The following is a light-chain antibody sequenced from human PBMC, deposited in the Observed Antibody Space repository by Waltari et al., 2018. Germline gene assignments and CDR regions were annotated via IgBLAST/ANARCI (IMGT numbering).Light chain of an antibody. J-gene: IGLJ1*01. CDR1: ASDVGAYDF. CDR2: EVS. Sequence: QSAPTQPASVSGSPGQSITISCSGTASDVGAYDFVSWYQQHPGKAPHLIIYEVSNRPSGISNRFSASKSGNTASLTISGLQAEDEADYYCSSYTTSSAPGVFGTGTRVTVL. CDR3: SSYTTSSAPGV. V-gene: IGLV2-14*01.